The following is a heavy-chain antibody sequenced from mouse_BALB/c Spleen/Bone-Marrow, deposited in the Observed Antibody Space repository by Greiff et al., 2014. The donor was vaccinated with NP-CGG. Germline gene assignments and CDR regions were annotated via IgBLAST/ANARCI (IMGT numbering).Heavy chain of an antibody. CDR3: ARGGYYVPSLYWYFDV. CDR2: INPYNDGT. Sequence: VQLQQSGPELVKPGASVKMSCKASGYTFTSYVIHWVKQKPGQGLEWIGYINPYNDGTKYNEKFKGKATLTSDKSSSTAYMELSSLTSEDSAVYYCARGGYYVPSLYWYFDVWGAGTTVTVSS. J-gene: IGHJ1*01. CDR1: GYTFTSYV. D-gene: IGHD1-1*01. V-gene: IGHV1-14*01.